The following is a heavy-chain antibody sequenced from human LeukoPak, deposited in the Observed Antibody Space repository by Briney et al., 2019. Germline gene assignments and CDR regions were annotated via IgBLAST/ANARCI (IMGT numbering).Heavy chain of an antibody. D-gene: IGHD4-23*01. CDR3: AKFPTVVTAVAFDI. CDR1: GFTFTNYA. Sequence: GGSLRLSCAASGFTFTNYALSWVRQAPGKGLEWVAVISYDGSNKYYADSVKGRFTISRDNSKNTLYLQMNSLRAEDTAVYYCAKFPTVVTAVAFDIWGQGTMVTVSS. V-gene: IGHV3-30*18. J-gene: IGHJ3*02. CDR2: ISYDGSNK.